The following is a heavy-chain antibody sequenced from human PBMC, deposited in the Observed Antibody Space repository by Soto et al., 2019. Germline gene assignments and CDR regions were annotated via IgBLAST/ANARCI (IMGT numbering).Heavy chain of an antibody. J-gene: IGHJ5*02. Sequence: HPVGSLRLSCAASGFTFSSYWMSWVRQAPGKGLEWVANIKQDGSEKYYVDSVKGRFTISRDNAKNSLYLQMNSLRAEDTAVYYCSIDYYDSSGYIRGSNWFDPWG. D-gene: IGHD3-22*01. V-gene: IGHV3-7*03. CDR3: SIDYYDSSGYIRGSNWFDP. CDR1: GFTFSSYW. CDR2: IKQDGSEK.